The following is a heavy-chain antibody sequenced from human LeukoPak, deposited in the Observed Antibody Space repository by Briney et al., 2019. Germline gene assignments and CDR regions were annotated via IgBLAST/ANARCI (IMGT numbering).Heavy chain of an antibody. D-gene: IGHD6-6*01. CDR3: ARDRPAAARPDAFDI. J-gene: IGHJ3*02. V-gene: IGHV4-4*02. Sequence: SETLSLTCAVSGGSISSSNWWSWVRQPPGKGLEWIGEIYHSGSTNYNPSLKSRVTISVDKSKNQFSLKLSSVTAADTAVYYCARDRPAAARPDAFDIWGQGTMVTVSS. CDR1: GGSISSSNW. CDR2: IYHSGST.